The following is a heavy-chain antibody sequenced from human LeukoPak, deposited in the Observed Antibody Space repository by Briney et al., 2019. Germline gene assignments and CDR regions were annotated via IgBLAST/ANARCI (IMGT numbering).Heavy chain of an antibody. D-gene: IGHD1-26*01. Sequence: PGGSLRLSCAASGFTFDDHAMHWVRQAPGKGLEWVSGISWNSGSIGYADSVKGRFTISRDNAKNSLYLEMNSLRSEDTALYYCTKGDHAASDAFDSWGQGTMVTVSS. CDR3: TKGDHAASDAFDS. CDR1: GFTFDDHA. V-gene: IGHV3-9*01. CDR2: ISWNSGSI. J-gene: IGHJ3*02.